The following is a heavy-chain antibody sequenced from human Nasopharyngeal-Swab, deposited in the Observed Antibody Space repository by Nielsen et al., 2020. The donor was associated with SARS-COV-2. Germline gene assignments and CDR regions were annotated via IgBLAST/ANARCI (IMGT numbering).Heavy chain of an antibody. J-gene: IGHJ2*01. V-gene: IGHV3-53*04. CDR1: GFTVSSNY. Sequence: GESLKISCAASGFTVSSNYMSWVRQAPGKGLEWVSVIYSGGSTYYADSVKGRFTISRHNSKNTLYPQMNSLRAEDTAVYYCARGPYWYFDLWGRGTLVTVSS. CDR2: IYSGGST. CDR3: ARGPYWYFDL.